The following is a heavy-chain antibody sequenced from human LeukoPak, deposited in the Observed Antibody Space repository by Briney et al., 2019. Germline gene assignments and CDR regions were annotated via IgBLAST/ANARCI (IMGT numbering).Heavy chain of an antibody. V-gene: IGHV3-23*01. D-gene: IGHD5-18*01. Sequence: GGSLRLSCAASGFTFSSYAMSWVRQAPGKRLEWVSDINGSGGSTYYADSVKGRFTISRDNSKNTLSLQMNSLRAEDRAVYYCAKRIQSAMATGYWGQGTLVTVSS. J-gene: IGHJ4*02. CDR1: GFTFSSYA. CDR2: INGSGGST. CDR3: AKRIQSAMATGY.